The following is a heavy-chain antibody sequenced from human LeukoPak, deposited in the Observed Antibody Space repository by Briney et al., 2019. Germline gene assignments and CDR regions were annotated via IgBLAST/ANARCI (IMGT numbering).Heavy chain of an antibody. CDR2: IYSDGRT. CDR1: GFTVSSNY. D-gene: IGHD1-26*01. Sequence: GGSLRLSCAASGFTVSSNYMSWVRQAPGKGLEWVSVIYSDGRTYYADSVKGRFTISRDNSKNTLYLETNSLRAEDTAVYYCARDVVGATYFDWGQGTLVTVSS. V-gene: IGHV3-53*01. CDR3: ARDVVGATYFD. J-gene: IGHJ4*02.